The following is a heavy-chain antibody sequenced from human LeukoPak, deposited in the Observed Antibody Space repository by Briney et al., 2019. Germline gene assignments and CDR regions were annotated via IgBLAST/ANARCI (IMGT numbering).Heavy chain of an antibody. J-gene: IGHJ4*02. CDR3: ARDRYYYDSSGSFFDY. CDR1: GGSISSGGYS. D-gene: IGHD3-22*01. Sequence: SETLSLTCAVSGGSISSGGYSWSWIRQPPGKGLEWIGYIYYSGSTYYNPSLKSRVTMPVDTSKNQFSLKLSSVTAADTAVYYCARDRYYYDSSGSFFDYWGQGTLVTVSS. V-gene: IGHV4-30-4*07. CDR2: IYYSGST.